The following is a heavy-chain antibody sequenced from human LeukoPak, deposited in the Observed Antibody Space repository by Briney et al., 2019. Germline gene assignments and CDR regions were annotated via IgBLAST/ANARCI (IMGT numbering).Heavy chain of an antibody. Sequence: SETLSLTCTVSGGSISSYYWSWIRQPPGKGLEWIGYIYYSGSTNYNPSLKSRVTISVDTSKNQFSLKLSSVTAADTAVYYCASASSTSCYGRCWFDPWGQGTLVTVSS. CDR1: GGSISSYY. CDR2: IYYSGST. CDR3: ASASSTSCYGRCWFDP. J-gene: IGHJ5*02. V-gene: IGHV4-59*12. D-gene: IGHD2-2*01.